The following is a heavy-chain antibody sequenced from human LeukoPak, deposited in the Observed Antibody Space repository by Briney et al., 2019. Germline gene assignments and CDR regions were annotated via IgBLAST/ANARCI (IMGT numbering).Heavy chain of an antibody. J-gene: IGHJ4*02. CDR3: ARDSIGSSYEFDY. Sequence: GGSLRLSCAASGFTFSSFEMNWVRQAPGKGLEWLSYISSSGRTVYYADSVKGRFTISRDNAKNSLYLQMNSLRAEDTAVYYCARDSIGSSYEFDYWGQGTLVTVSS. D-gene: IGHD6-6*01. CDR2: ISSSGRTV. V-gene: IGHV3-48*03. CDR1: GFTFSSFE.